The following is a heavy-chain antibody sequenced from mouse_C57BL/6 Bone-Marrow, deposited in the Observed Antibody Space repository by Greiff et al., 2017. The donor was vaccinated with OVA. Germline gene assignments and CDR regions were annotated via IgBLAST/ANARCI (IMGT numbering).Heavy chain of an antibody. CDR1: GYSITSDY. D-gene: IGHD4-1*02. CDR2: ISYSGST. Sequence: VQLKESGPGLAKPSQTLSLTCSVTGYSITSDYWNWIRQFPGNKLEYMGYISYSGSTYYNPSLKSRISITRDTSKNQYYLQLNSVTTEDTATYDGARRATGTAWFAYWGQGTLVTVSA. V-gene: IGHV3-8*01. J-gene: IGHJ3*01. CDR3: ARRATGTAWFAY.